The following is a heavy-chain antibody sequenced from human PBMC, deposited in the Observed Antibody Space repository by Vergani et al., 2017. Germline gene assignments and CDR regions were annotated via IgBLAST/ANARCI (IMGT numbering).Heavy chain of an antibody. CDR2: IDHTGRP. D-gene: IGHD4-11*01. V-gene: IGHV4-34*01. Sequence: QVQLQQWGGGLLKPSETLSLTCVVNGESFTSYHWTWIRQSPGEGLEWVGDIDHTGRPDYNPSLKSRLTMSVDKSRNQFSLTLNSVTATDKAIYFCARVNTETNGHLYYYYYMDVWGQGTAVTVS. CDR3: ARVNTETNGHLYYYYYMDV. J-gene: IGHJ6*03. CDR1: GESFTSYH.